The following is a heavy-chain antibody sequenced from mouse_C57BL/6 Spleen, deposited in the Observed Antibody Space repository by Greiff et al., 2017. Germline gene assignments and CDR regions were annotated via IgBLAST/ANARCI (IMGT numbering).Heavy chain of an antibody. D-gene: IGHD4-1*01. V-gene: IGHV1-26*01. CDR3: ARALTGNWYFDV. Sequence: EVQLQQSGPELVKPGASVKISCKASGYTFTDYYMNWVKQSHGKSLEWIGDINPNNGGTSYNQKFKGKATLTVDKSSSTAYMELRSLTSEDSAVXYCARALTGNWYFDVWGTGTTVTVSS. J-gene: IGHJ1*03. CDR1: GYTFTDYY. CDR2: INPNNGGT.